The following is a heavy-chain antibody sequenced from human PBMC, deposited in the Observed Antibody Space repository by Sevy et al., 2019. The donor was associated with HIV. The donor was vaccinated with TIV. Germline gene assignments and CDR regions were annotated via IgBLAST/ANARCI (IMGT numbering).Heavy chain of an antibody. CDR1: GFTFSSYG. V-gene: IGHV3-30*02. CDR3: AKDLGYCSEGSCFSFDV. D-gene: IGHD2-15*01. Sequence: GGSLRLSCAASGFTFSSYGMHWVRQAPGKGLEWVAFIRYDGSNKYYADSVKGRFTISRDNSKNTLYLQMNSLRAEDTAVYYCAKDLGYCSEGSCFSFDVWGQGTTVTVSS. J-gene: IGHJ6*02. CDR2: IRYDGSNK.